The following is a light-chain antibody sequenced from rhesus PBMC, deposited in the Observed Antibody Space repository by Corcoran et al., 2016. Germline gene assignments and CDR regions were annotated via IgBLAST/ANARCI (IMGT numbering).Light chain of an antibody. Sequence: DIQMTQSPSSLSACVGDRVTITCRASQGISSYLAWYQQKPGKAPKPLIYYASNLESGVPSRFSGSGSGTEFTLTINSLQPEDFATYYCQQYNSDPYSFGQGTKVEIK. CDR3: QQYNSDPYS. CDR1: QGISSY. J-gene: IGKJ2*01. V-gene: IGKV1-37*01. CDR2: YAS.